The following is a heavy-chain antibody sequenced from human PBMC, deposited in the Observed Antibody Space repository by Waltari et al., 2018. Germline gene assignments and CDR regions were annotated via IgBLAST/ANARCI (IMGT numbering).Heavy chain of an antibody. V-gene: IGHV4-59*04. CDR3: ARPLDGDAFDI. J-gene: IGHJ3*02. CDR2: IYYSGST. D-gene: IGHD3-3*01. Sequence: QVQLQESGPGLVKPSETLSLTCTVSGGSIRSYYWSWIRQPPGKGLEWIGYIYYSGSTYYNPSLKSRVTISVDTSKNQFSLKLSSVTAADTAVYYCARPLDGDAFDIWGQGTMVTVSS. CDR1: GGSIRSYY.